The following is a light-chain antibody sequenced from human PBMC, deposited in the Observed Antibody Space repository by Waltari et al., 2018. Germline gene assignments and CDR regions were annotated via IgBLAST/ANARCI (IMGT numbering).Light chain of an antibody. J-gene: IGKJ2*01. V-gene: IGKV3-20*01. CDR1: HYVSINY. Sequence: ENVLTQSPGTLSLSPGESASLSCRASHYVSINYVSWDQQKAGQVPRLLVYGASKRATGIPDRFSASGSGTDFTLTISRLEPEDSAVYYCQQYGTSPRYTFGPGTKVEIK. CDR3: QQYGTSPRYT. CDR2: GAS.